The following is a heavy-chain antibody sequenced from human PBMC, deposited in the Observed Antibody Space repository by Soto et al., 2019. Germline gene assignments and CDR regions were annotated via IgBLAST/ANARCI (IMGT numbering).Heavy chain of an antibody. CDR2: IIPIFGTA. CDR3: ARQEQLWLLGSAPGYYYYGMDV. Sequence: QVQLVQSGAEVKKPGSSVKVSCKASGGTFSSYAISWVRQAPGQGLEWMGGIIPIFGTANYAQKFQGRVTITADESTSTAYMELGSLRSEDTAVYYCARQEQLWLLGSAPGYYYYGMDVWGQGTTVTVSS. V-gene: IGHV1-69*01. J-gene: IGHJ6*02. CDR1: GGTFSSYA. D-gene: IGHD5-18*01.